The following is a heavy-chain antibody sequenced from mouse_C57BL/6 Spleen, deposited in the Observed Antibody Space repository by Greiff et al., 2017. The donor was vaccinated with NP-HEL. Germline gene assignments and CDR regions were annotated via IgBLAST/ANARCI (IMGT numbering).Heavy chain of an antibody. V-gene: IGHV1-50*01. J-gene: IGHJ1*03. CDR1: GYTFTSYW. D-gene: IGHD1-1*01. CDR3: ARSRYYGSSYTYWYFDV. CDR2: IDPSDSYT. Sequence: VQLQQPGAELVKPGASVKLSCKASGYTFTSYWMQWVKQRPGQGLEWIGEIDPSDSYTNYNQKFKGKATLTVDTSSSTAYMQLSSLTSEDSAVYYCARSRYYGSSYTYWYFDVWGTGTTVTVSS.